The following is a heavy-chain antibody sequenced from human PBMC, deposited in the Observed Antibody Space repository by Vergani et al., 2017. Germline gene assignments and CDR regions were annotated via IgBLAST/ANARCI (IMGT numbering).Heavy chain of an antibody. V-gene: IGHV4-39*07. CDR3: ARDFLGQSLTIFGVVTPVPGYNWFDP. CDR1: GGSISSSSYY. D-gene: IGHD3-3*01. J-gene: IGHJ5*02. CDR2: IYYSGST. Sequence: QLQLQESGPGLVKPSETLSLTCTVSGGSISSSSYYWGWIRQPPGKGLEWIGSIYYSGSTYYNPSLKSRVTISVDTSKNQFSLKLSSVTAADTAVYYCARDFLGQSLTIFGVVTPVPGYNWFDPWGQGTLVTVSS.